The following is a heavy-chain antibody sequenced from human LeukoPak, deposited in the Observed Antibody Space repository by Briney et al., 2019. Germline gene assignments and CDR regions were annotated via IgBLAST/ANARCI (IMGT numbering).Heavy chain of an antibody. CDR2: ISYDGSNK. D-gene: IGHD2-2*01. Sequence: PGGSLRLSCAASGFTFSSYGMHWVRQAPGKGLEWVAVISYDGSNKYYADSVKGRFTISRDNSKNTLYLQMNSLRAEDTAVYYCAELGVVPPVGTTQVDYWGQGTLVTVSS. V-gene: IGHV3-30*18. J-gene: IGHJ4*02. CDR1: GFTFSSYG. CDR3: AELGVVPPVGTTQVDY.